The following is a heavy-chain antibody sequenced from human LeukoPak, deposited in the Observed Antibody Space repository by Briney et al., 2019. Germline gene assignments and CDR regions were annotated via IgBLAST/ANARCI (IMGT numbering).Heavy chain of an antibody. J-gene: IGHJ6*02. CDR1: GYTFTSYG. CDR2: INPNSGGT. Sequence: GASVKVSCKASGYTFTSYGISWVRQAPGQGLEWMGWINPNSGGTNYAQKFQGRVTMTRDTSISTAYMELSRLRSDDTAVYYCARDWGDYYYYGMDVWGQGTTVTVSS. D-gene: IGHD3-10*01. CDR3: ARDWGDYYYYGMDV. V-gene: IGHV1-2*02.